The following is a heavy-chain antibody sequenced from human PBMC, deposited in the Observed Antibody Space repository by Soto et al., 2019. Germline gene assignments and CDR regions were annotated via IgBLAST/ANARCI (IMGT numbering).Heavy chain of an antibody. CDR2: IWYDGSNK. CDR3: AREYSLRYFDWLGTYYYYGMDV. J-gene: IGHJ6*02. Sequence: PGGSLRLSCAASGFTFSSYGMHWVRQAPGKGLEWVAVIWYDGSNKYYADSVKGRFTISRDNSKNTLYLQMNSLRAEDTAVYYCAREYSLRYFDWLGTYYYYGMDVWGQGTTVTVYS. D-gene: IGHD3-9*01. CDR1: GFTFSSYG. V-gene: IGHV3-33*01.